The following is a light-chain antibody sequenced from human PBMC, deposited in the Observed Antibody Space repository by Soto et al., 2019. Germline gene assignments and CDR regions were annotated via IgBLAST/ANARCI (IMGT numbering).Light chain of an antibody. J-gene: IGKJ1*01. CDR3: HQYQYWWS. CDR1: QSVNSH. V-gene: IGKV3-15*01. Sequence: EMVMTQSPATLSVSPGERATLSCRASQSVNSHLAWYQQKPGQPPRLLIYDASARATDIPARFGGSGSGTDFTLTISRLQHEDSEVYYCHQYQYWWSFGQGTKVEVK. CDR2: DAS.